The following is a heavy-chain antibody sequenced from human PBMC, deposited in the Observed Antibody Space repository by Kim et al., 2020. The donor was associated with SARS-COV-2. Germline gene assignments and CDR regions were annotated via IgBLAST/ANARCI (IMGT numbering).Heavy chain of an antibody. CDR1: GFTFSSYG. V-gene: IGHV3-30*03. J-gene: IGHJ4*02. CDR3: ADGGKWF. Sequence: GRSLRLSCAASGFTFSSYGMHWVRQAPGKGLEWVAVISYDGSNKYYADSVKGRFTISRDNSKNTLYLQMNSLRAEDTAAYYCADGGKWFWGQGTLVTVSS. CDR2: ISYDGSNK. D-gene: IGHD3-22*01.